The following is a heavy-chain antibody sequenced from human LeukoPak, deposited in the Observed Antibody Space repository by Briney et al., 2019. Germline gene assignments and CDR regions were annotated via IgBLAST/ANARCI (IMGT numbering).Heavy chain of an antibody. J-gene: IGHJ4*02. CDR3: ARPRVPDS. Sequence: GGSQRLSCAASGFTFSSSWMSWVRQAPGKGLEWVANISPDGSETNYVDSVKGRFTISRDNAKNSLYLQMNSLRAEDTAVYYCARPRVPDSWGQGTLVTVSS. CDR2: ISPDGSET. CDR1: GFTFSSSW. V-gene: IGHV3-7*01.